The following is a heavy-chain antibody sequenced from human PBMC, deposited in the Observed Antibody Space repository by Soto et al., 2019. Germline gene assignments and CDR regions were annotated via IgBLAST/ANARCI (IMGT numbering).Heavy chain of an antibody. D-gene: IGHD3-10*01. CDR2: IYTSAST. J-gene: IGHJ6*02. V-gene: IGHV4-4*07. CDR1: GASVNTYS. Sequence: QVQLQESGPGLVKPSETLSLTCTVSGASVNTYSWSWIRQPAGKGLEWIGRIYTSASTNYSPSLKGRLTLSVDTSKNQVSLKLTSVTAADTAIYYCAKDREEGYNFYSGMDVWGQGATVTVSS. CDR3: AKDREEGYNFYSGMDV.